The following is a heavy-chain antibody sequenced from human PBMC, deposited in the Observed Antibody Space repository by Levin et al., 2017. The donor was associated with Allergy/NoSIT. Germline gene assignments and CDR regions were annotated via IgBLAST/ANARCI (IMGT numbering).Heavy chain of an antibody. CDR1: GFTFDDYA. Sequence: SLKISCAASGFTFDDYAMHWVRQAPGKGLEWVSGISWNSGSIGYADSVKGRFTISRDNAKNSLYLQMNSLRAEDTALYYCAKDALYCSGGSCYFGSFDYWGQGTLVTVSS. CDR3: AKDALYCSGGSCYFGSFDY. CDR2: ISWNSGSI. D-gene: IGHD2-15*01. V-gene: IGHV3-9*01. J-gene: IGHJ4*02.